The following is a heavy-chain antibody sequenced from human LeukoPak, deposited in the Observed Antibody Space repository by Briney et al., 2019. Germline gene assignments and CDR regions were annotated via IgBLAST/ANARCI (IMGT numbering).Heavy chain of an antibody. CDR3: ARDHLKQQLVRTPLGY. CDR1: GYTFTGYY. J-gene: IGHJ4*02. CDR2: MNPNSGGT. V-gene: IGHV1-2*02. D-gene: IGHD6-13*01. Sequence: SSVKVSCKASGYTFTGYYMHWVRQAPGQGLEWMGWMNPNSGGTNYAQKFQGRVTMTRDTSISTAYMELSRLRSDDTAVYYCARDHLKQQLVRTPLGYWGQGTLVTVSS.